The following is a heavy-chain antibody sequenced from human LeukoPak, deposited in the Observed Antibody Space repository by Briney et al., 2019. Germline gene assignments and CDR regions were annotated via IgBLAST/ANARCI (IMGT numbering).Heavy chain of an antibody. CDR3: AKLGFDSSGSHTILDY. Sequence: GGSLRLSCAASGFTFSVYAMHWVRQGPGKGLEWVASISYDGRNSHYADSVRGRFTISRDNSKSTLNLQMNSLRPEDTAVYYCAKLGFDSSGSHTILDYWGQGTQVTVSS. V-gene: IGHV3-30*18. D-gene: IGHD3-22*01. J-gene: IGHJ4*02. CDR1: GFTFSVYA. CDR2: ISYDGRNS.